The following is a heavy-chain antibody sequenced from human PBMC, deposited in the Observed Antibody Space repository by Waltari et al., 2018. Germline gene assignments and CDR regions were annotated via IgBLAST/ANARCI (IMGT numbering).Heavy chain of an antibody. J-gene: IGHJ4*02. CDR1: AGSINSSGYY. D-gene: IGHD1-7*01. Sequence: QLQLQESGPGLVKPSETLSLTCTVSAGSINSSGYYWGWIRQPPGKGLEWIGNFYYGESTYYNPSLNGRVTISVDTSKNRFSLKLSSVTAADTAIYYCARTIKGNYFPFDYWGQGTLVTVSS. CDR3: ARTIKGNYFPFDY. V-gene: IGHV4-39*01. CDR2: FYYGEST.